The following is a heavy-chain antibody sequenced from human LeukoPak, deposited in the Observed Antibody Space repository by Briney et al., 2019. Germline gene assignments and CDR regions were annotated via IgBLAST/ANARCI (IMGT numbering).Heavy chain of an antibody. D-gene: IGHD3-22*01. CDR3: ARSRGYYYDSSGDYDY. CDR1: GYTFTSYA. Sequence: ASVKVSCKASGYTFTSYAMHWVRQAPGQRLEWMGWINAGNGNTKYSQKFQGRVTITRDTSASTAYMELSSLRSEDTAVYYCARSRGYYYDSSGDYDYWGQGTLVTVSS. CDR2: INAGNGNT. V-gene: IGHV1-3*01. J-gene: IGHJ4*02.